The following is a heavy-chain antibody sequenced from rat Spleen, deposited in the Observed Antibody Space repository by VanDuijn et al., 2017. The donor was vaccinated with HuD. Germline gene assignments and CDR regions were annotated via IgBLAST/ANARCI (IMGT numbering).Heavy chain of an antibody. CDR3: ASLYSSYSLYYFDY. CDR2: INSAGTT. V-gene: IGHV3-3*01. CDR1: GYSITSSYR. J-gene: IGHJ2*01. Sequence: EVQLQESGPGLVKPSQSLSLTCSVTGYSITSSYRWNWIRKFPGNKLEWMGYINSAGTTNYNPSLKSRISITRDTSKNQFFLQVNSVITEDTATYDCASLYSSYSLYYFDYWGQGVMVTVSS. D-gene: IGHD1-2*01.